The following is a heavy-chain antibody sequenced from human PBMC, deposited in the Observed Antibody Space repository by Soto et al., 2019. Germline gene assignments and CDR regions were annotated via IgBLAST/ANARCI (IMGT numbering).Heavy chain of an antibody. CDR1: GLTFSSYA. V-gene: IGHV3-23*01. Sequence: PGGSLRLSCAASGLTFSSYAMSWVRQAPGKGLEWVSAISGSGGSTCYADSVKGRFTISRDNSKNTLYLQMNSLRAEDTAVYYCAAPPAGAPYYSYYNIDVWGQGTTVTVSS. J-gene: IGHJ6*02. CDR3: AAPPAGAPYYSYYNIDV. CDR2: ISGSGGST. D-gene: IGHD2-8*02.